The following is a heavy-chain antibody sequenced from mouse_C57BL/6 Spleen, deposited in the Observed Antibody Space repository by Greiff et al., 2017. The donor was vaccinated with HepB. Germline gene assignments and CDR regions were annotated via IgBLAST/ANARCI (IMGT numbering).Heavy chain of an antibody. CDR1: GFSLTSYG. Sequence: QVQLKQSGPGLVQPSQSLSITCTVSGFSLTSYGVHWVRQSPGKGLEWLGVIWSGGSTDYNAAFISRRSISKDNSKSQVVFKRNSLQADDTAIYDCARTGTGAMDYWGQGTSVTVSS. V-gene: IGHV2-2*01. CDR3: ARTGTGAMDY. J-gene: IGHJ4*01. D-gene: IGHD4-1*01. CDR2: IWSGGST.